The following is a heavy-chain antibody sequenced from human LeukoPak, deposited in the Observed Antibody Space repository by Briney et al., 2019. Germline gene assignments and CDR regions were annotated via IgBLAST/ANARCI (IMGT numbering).Heavy chain of an antibody. J-gene: IGHJ4*02. V-gene: IGHV3-7*01. CDR2: IKQGGSEK. CDR3: ARGLNYYGSGRQQLLLDY. Sequence: GGSLRLSCAASGFTFSNYGMHWVRQAPGKGLEWVANIKQGGSEKYYVDSVKGRFTISRDNAKNSLYLQMNSLRAEDTAVYYCARGLNYYGSGRQQLLLDYWGQGTLVTVSS. D-gene: IGHD3-10*01. CDR1: GFTFSNYG.